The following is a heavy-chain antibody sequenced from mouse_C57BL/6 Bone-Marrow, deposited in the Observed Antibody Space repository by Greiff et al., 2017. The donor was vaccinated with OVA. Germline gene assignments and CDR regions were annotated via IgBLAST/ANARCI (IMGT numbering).Heavy chain of an antibody. CDR1: GYTFTDYY. V-gene: IGHV1-18*01. Sequence: VQLQQSGPELVKPGASVKIPCKASGYTFTDYYMDWVKQSHGKSLEWIGDINPNNGGTIYNQKFKGKATLTVDKSSSTAYMELRSLTSEDTAVYYCARAVIYYYGSSYYAMDYWGQGTSVTVSA. D-gene: IGHD1-1*01. CDR3: ARAVIYYYGSSYYAMDY. CDR2: INPNNGGT. J-gene: IGHJ4*01.